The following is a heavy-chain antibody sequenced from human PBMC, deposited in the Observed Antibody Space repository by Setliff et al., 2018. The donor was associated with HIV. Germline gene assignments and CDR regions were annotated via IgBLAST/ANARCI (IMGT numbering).Heavy chain of an antibody. CDR1: GGSFSNYY. J-gene: IGHJ6*03. CDR3: ARGRQFTFWSAYMHMDV. CDR2: VDHSGST. D-gene: IGHD3-3*01. V-gene: IGHV4-34*01. Sequence: SETLSLTCAVYGGSFSNYYWTWIRQTPGEGLEWIGEVDHSGSTKYNLSLKSRVAISVDTSKSQFSLKVNSVTAADTAIYYCARGRQFTFWSAYMHMDVWGKGTSVTVSS.